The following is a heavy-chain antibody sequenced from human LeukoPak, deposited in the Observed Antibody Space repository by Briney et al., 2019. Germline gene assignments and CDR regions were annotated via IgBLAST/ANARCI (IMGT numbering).Heavy chain of an antibody. Sequence: QSGGSLRLSCAASGFTFTDYWMTWVRQAPGKGLEWVANINQDGSEKYYVDSVKGRFTISRDNAKKSLCLQMNSLRVEDTAVYYCVRGRGWVDYWGKGTLVTVSS. J-gene: IGHJ4*02. CDR3: VRGRGWVDY. CDR2: INQDGSEK. V-gene: IGHV3-7*01. D-gene: IGHD3-10*01. CDR1: GFTFTDYW.